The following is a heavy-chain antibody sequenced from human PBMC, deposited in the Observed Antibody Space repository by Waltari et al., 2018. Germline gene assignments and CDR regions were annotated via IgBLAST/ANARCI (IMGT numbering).Heavy chain of an antibody. CDR1: GGSISSSSYY. V-gene: IGHV4-39*07. D-gene: IGHD3-3*01. J-gene: IGHJ4*02. CDR3: ARAFFGVAPPGTEFDY. CDR2: ISYSGST. Sequence: QLQLLESGPGLVKPSETLSLTCTVSGGSISSSSYYWGWTRQPPGKGLEWIASISYSGSTYYNPSLKSRVTISVDTSKNQFSLKLSSVTAADTAVYYCARAFFGVAPPGTEFDYWGQGTLVTVSS.